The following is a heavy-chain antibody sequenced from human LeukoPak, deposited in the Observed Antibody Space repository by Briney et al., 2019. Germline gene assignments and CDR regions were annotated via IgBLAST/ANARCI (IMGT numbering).Heavy chain of an antibody. CDR1: GSSISSSSYY. CDR2: INHSGST. CDR3: ARDYPLAYGVAGEASSDY. Sequence: SETLSLTCTVSGSSISSSSYYWGWIRQPPGKGLEWIGEINHSGSTNYNPSLKSRVTISVDTSKNQFSLKLSSVTAADTAVYYCARDYPLAYGVAGEASSDYWGQGTLVTVSS. J-gene: IGHJ4*02. V-gene: IGHV4-39*07. D-gene: IGHD4-17*01.